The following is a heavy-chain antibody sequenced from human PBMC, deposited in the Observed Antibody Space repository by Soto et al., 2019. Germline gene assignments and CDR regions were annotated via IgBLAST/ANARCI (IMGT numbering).Heavy chain of an antibody. J-gene: IGHJ5*02. Sequence: QVQMQESGPGLVTPSQTLSLTCTVSGGSISSGGYYWSWIRQNQGKGLEWIGYSYYSGSTYYNPSLNSRVTISVDTYKNQFSLKLSSVTAADTAVYYCARAARYCSGGSCYSSIVDPWGQGTLVTVSS. CDR2: SYYSGST. CDR1: GGSISSGGYY. V-gene: IGHV4-31*03. D-gene: IGHD2-15*01. CDR3: ARAARYCSGGSCYSSIVDP.